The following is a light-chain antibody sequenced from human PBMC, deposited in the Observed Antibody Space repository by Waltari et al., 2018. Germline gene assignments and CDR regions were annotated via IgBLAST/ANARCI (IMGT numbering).Light chain of an antibody. V-gene: IGLV1-47*01. Sequence: QSVLTQPPSASGTPGQRVTLSSSGSRSNIGRNYVYWYQQLPGTAPNLLIYRNNQRPSGVPDRFSGSKSGTSASLAIGGLRSEDEADYYCAAWDDSLSGQGVFGGGTKLTVL. CDR3: AAWDDSLSGQGV. CDR2: RNN. J-gene: IGLJ2*01. CDR1: RSNIGRNY.